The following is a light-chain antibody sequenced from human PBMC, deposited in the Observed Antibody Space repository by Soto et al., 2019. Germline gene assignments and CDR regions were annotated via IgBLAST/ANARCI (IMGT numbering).Light chain of an antibody. CDR2: DAS. V-gene: IGKV3-11*01. Sequence: EIVLTQSPATLSLSPGESATLSCRASQSVSIYLAWYQQKPGQAPRLLIYDASNRATGIPARFSGGGSGTDFTLTISSLEPEDFAVYYCQHRSNWPLTFGGGTKVDIK. J-gene: IGKJ4*01. CDR1: QSVSIY. CDR3: QHRSNWPLT.